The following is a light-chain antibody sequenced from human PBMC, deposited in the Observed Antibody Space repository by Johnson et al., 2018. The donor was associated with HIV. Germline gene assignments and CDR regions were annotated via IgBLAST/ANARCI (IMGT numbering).Light chain of an antibody. J-gene: IGLJ1*01. V-gene: IGLV1-51*01. Sequence: QSVLTQPPSVSAAPRQKVTISCSGSSSNIGKNYVSWYRHLPGTAPKLLIYDNDKRPSGIPDRFSASKSGSSATLGITGLQTGDEADYYCATWDSSLSAYVFRPGSNVTIL. CDR2: DND. CDR1: SSNIGKNY. CDR3: ATWDSSLSAYV.